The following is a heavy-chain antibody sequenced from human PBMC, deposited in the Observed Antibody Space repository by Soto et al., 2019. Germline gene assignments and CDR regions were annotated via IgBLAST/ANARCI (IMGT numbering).Heavy chain of an antibody. J-gene: IGHJ6*02. CDR2: ISDYNGNT. Sequence: QVQLVQSGVEVKKAGASVKVSCKASGYTFSSYGISWARQAPGQGLEWMGWISDYNGNTHYAQKFQGRLIMTTDTPSGQAYMDLRGLRSDDTAVYFCASDGYASGSGTYSPPRYYGRDVWGQGTTVTVSS. CDR3: ASDGYASGSGTYSPPRYYGRDV. D-gene: IGHD3-10*01. CDR1: GYTFSSYG. V-gene: IGHV1-18*01.